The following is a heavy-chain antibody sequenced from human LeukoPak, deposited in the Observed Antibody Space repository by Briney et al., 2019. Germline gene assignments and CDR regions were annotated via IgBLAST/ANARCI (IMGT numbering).Heavy chain of an antibody. V-gene: IGHV3-9*03. CDR1: GFTFDDYA. J-gene: IGHJ3*02. Sequence: GGSLRLSCAASGFTFDDYAMHWVRQAPGKGLEWVSGISWNSGSIGYADSVKGRFTISRDNAKNSLYLQMNSLRAEDVALYYCAKGDSTHAFDIWGQGTMVTVSS. CDR2: ISWNSGSI. D-gene: IGHD3-22*01. CDR3: AKGDSTHAFDI.